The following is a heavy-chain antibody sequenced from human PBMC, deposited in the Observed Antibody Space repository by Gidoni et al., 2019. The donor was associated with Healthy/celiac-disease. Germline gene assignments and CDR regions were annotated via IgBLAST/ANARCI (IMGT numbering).Heavy chain of an antibody. CDR3: ARDGFEYVYYYGMDV. CDR1: GGTFSSYA. V-gene: IGHV1-69*06. Sequence: QVQLVQSGAEVKKPGSSVKGSCTASGGTFSSYAISWVRQAPRQGLEWMGGIIPIFGTANYAQKFQGRVTITADKSTSTAYMELSSLRSEDTAVYYCARDGFEYVYYYGMDVWGQGTTVTVSS. D-gene: IGHD3-16*01. CDR2: IIPIFGTA. J-gene: IGHJ6*02.